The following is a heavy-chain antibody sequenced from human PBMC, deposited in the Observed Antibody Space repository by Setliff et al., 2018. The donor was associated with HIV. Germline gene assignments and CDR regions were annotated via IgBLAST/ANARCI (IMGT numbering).Heavy chain of an antibody. J-gene: IGHJ4*02. CDR3: TRYKLTSVMSNFDY. D-gene: IGHD4-17*01. V-gene: IGHV3-49*04. Sequence: GGSLRLSCAASGFTFSSPAMSWVRQAPGKGLQWVAFTRSKAYGGTTEYAASVKGRFTISRDDSKNIAYLQMGSLKTEDTAVYFCTRYKLTSVMSNFDYWGLGTLVTVSS. CDR1: GFTFSSPA. CDR2: TRSKAYGGTT.